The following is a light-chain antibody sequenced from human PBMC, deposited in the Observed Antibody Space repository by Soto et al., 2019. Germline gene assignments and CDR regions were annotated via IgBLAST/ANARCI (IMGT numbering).Light chain of an antibody. J-gene: IGKJ1*01. V-gene: IGKV1-8*01. CDR2: AAS. Sequence: AVLLTQSPSSFSASTGDRATITCRASQDIHNYLAWYQQVPGKAPKLLLYAASILQTGVPSRFSGSGSGTDFTLTNDGLQSADFATYFCQHYYNYPWTFGQGTTVE. CDR1: QDIHNY. CDR3: QHYYNYPWT.